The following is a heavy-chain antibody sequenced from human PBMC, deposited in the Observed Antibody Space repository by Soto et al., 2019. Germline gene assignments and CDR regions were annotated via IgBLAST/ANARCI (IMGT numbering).Heavy chain of an antibody. CDR3: AAAGYSSSWYVTY. Sequence: VQLVESGGGLVKPGGSLRLSCAASGFTFSDYYMSWIRQAPGKGLEWVSYISSSSSYTNYADSVKGRFTISRDNAKNSLYLQMNSLRAEDTAVYYCAAAGYSSSWYVTYWGQGTLVTVSS. CDR2: ISSSSSYT. V-gene: IGHV3-11*06. CDR1: GFTFSDYY. J-gene: IGHJ4*02. D-gene: IGHD6-13*01.